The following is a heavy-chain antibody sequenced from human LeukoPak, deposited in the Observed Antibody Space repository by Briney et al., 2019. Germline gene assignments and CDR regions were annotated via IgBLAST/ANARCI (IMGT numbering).Heavy chain of an antibody. CDR3: TRDHDSSGFSDY. J-gene: IGHJ4*02. V-gene: IGHV3-48*01. Sequence: GGSLRLSCAASGFSFNSYSMNWVRQAPGKGLEWVSYIDSTSSIIYYADSVKGRFTISRDNARNSLYLQMNGLGAEDTAVYYCTRDHDSSGFSDYWGQGTLVTVSS. CDR2: IDSTSSII. CDR1: GFSFNSYS. D-gene: IGHD3-22*01.